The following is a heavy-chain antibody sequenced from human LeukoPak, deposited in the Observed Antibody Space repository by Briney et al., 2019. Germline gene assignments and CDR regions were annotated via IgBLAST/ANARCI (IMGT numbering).Heavy chain of an antibody. CDR2: ISSSSSYI. CDR1: GFTFSSYA. V-gene: IGHV3-21*01. D-gene: IGHD3-22*01. J-gene: IGHJ4*02. CDR3: ARVGDYYDSSGYYYY. Sequence: PGGSLRLSCAASGFTFSSYAMHWVRQAPGKGLEWVSSISSSSSYIYYADSVKGRFTISRDNAKNSLYLQMNSLRAEDTAVYYCARVGDYYDSSGYYYYWGQGTLVTVSS.